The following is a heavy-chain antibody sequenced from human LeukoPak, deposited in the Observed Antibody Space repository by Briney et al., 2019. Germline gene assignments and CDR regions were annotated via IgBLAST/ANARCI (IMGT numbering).Heavy chain of an antibody. V-gene: IGHV3-48*04. Sequence: GGSLRLSCAASGFTFSSYNMNWVRQAPGKGLEWVSYNSSSGGTIYYADSVKGRFTISRDNAKNSLYLQMNSLRAEDTAVYYCARDSYYGSGYGMDVWGQGTTVTVSS. CDR1: GFTFSSYN. J-gene: IGHJ6*02. CDR2: NSSSGGTI. D-gene: IGHD3-10*01. CDR3: ARDSYYGSGYGMDV.